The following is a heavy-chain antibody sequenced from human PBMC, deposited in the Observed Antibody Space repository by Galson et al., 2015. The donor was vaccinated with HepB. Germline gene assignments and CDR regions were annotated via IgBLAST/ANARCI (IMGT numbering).Heavy chain of an antibody. CDR3: ARADVGGTYFDY. CDR1: GYTFTNYA. CDR2: INTNTGNP. V-gene: IGHV7-4-1*02. Sequence: SVKVSCKASGYTFTNYALNWVRQAPGQGLEWMGWINTNTGNPTYAQGFTGRFVFSLDTSVSTTSLQISRLEAADTAMYYCARADVGGTYFDYWGQGSLVTVSS. J-gene: IGHJ4*02. D-gene: IGHD1-26*01.